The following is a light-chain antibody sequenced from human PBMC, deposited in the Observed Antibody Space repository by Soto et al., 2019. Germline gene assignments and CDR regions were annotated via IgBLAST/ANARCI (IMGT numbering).Light chain of an antibody. Sequence: QSVLTQPPSVSGAPGQRVTISCTGTSSNIGAGYDVPWYQQLPGIAPKLLIYANINRPSGVPDRFFGSKSGTSSSLTITGLQAEDEADYYCQSYDRGLRGVLFGGGTQLTVL. CDR2: ANI. CDR3: QSYDRGLRGVL. J-gene: IGLJ2*01. V-gene: IGLV1-40*01. CDR1: SSNIGAGYD.